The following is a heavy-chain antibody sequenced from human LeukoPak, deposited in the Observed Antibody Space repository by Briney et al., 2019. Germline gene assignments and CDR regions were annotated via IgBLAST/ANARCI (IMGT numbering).Heavy chain of an antibody. CDR1: GFTFTSSA. CDR3: AAVTLGGWLPAYLHDY. Sequence: SVKVSCKASGFTFTSSAVQWVRQARGQRLEWIGWIVVGSGNTNYAQKFQERVTITRDMSTSTAYMELSSLGSEDTAVYYCAAVTLGGWLPAYLHDYWGQGTLVTVSS. J-gene: IGHJ4*02. D-gene: IGHD5-12*01. V-gene: IGHV1-58*01. CDR2: IVVGSGNT.